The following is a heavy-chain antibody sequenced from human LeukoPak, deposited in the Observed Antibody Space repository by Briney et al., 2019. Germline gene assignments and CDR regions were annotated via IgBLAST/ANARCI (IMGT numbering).Heavy chain of an antibody. CDR2: ISGSGGST. J-gene: IGHJ4*02. V-gene: IGHV3-23*01. CDR3: SKAVFPLLKGYGKGVLFEL. D-gene: IGHD2-8*01. Sequence: GGSLRLSCAASGFTFSSYAMSWVRQAPGKGLEWVSAISGSGGSTYYADSVKGRFTISRDNSKNTLYLQMNSLRADDTAVYYCSKAVFPLLKGYGKGVLFELGGQGTLVSLS. CDR1: GFTFSSYA.